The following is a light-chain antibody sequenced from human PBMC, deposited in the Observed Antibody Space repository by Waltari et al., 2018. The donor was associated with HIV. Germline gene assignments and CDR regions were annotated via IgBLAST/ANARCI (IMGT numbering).Light chain of an antibody. CDR1: VLPKPY. V-gene: IGLV3-25*03. J-gene: IGLJ7*01. Sequence: SYELTQPPSVSVSPGQTARITCSGDVLPKPYAYWYQQKPGEDPVWGISKDRERTSGTPGLCAGSRGGTTATLTISGGKAEDEAVYYCKPEESSRTYAVFGGGTQLTDL. CDR3: KPEESSRTYAV. CDR2: KDR.